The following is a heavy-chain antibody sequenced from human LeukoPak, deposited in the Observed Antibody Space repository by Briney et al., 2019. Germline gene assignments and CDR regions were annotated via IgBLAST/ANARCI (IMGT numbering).Heavy chain of an antibody. J-gene: IGHJ5*02. CDR1: GFTFSSYS. V-gene: IGHV3-21*01. CDR2: ISSSSSYI. CDR3: ARDLVVRFDP. D-gene: IGHD2-8*01. Sequence: GGSLRLSCAASGFTFSSYSVNWVRQAPGKGLEWVSSISSSSSYIYYADSVKGRFTISRDNAKNSLYLQMNSLRAEDTAVYYCARDLVVRFDPWGQGTLVTVSS.